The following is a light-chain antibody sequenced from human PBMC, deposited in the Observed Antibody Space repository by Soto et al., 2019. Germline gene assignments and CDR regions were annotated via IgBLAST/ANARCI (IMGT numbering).Light chain of an antibody. Sequence: DIQMTQSPSSLSASVGDRVSITFQASQDITNYLNWYQQKPGKAPKLLIYAASSLQRGVPSTFSGGGSGTDFTLTISSLQPEDFATYYCQQSYSSITFGQGTRLEIK. CDR2: AAS. CDR3: QQSYSSIT. V-gene: IGKV1-39*01. CDR1: QDITNY. J-gene: IGKJ5*01.